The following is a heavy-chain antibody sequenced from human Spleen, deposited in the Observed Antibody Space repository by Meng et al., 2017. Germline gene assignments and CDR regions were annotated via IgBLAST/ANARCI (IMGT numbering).Heavy chain of an antibody. J-gene: IGHJ4*02. D-gene: IGHD3-9*01. CDR1: VGSFSGYY. CDR3: ASGGVRYFDWPLNRAYYFDS. V-gene: IGHV4-34*01. CDR2: INHRGST. Sequence: GLVQQLGTELWTASEPLSLTGSFDVGSFSGYYWSWIRQPPGKGLEWIGEINHRGSTNNNPSLKSRVTTSVDTSKNQFALKLSSVTAAGTAVYYCASGGVRYFDWPLNRAYYFDSWGQGTLVTVSS.